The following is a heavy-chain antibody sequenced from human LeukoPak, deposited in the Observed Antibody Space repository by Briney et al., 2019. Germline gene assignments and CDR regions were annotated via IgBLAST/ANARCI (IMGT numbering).Heavy chain of an antibody. J-gene: IGHJ3*02. CDR2: IYYSGST. CDR3: AREYYDILTGYPFGGAFDI. D-gene: IGHD3-9*01. Sequence: PSETLSLTCTVSGGSISRSSYYWGWIRQPPGKGLEWIGSIYYSGSTYYNPSLKSRVTISVDTSKNQFSLKLSSVTAADTAVYYCAREYYDILTGYPFGGAFDIWGQGTMVTVSS. V-gene: IGHV4-39*07. CDR1: GGSISRSSYY.